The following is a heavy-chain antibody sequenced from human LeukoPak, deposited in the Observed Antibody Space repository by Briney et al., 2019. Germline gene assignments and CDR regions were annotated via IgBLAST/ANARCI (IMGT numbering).Heavy chain of an antibody. CDR2: MYLSGTT. J-gene: IGHJ4*02. D-gene: IGHD3-22*01. V-gene: IGHV4-4*02. Sequence: SETLSLTCTVSGDSINSLDLWSWVRQPPGKGLEWIGEMYLSGTTHSNPSVKSRVTISIDKSKNQFFLNLSSVTAAGTAVYYCAGLVGRYSSGLYYYYFDYWGQGTLVAVSS. CDR1: GDSINSLDL. CDR3: AGLVGRYSSGLYYYYFDY.